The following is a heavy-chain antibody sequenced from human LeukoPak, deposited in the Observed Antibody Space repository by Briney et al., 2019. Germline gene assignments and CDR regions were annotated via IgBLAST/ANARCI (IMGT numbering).Heavy chain of an antibody. CDR2: ISSSGSTI. CDR1: GFTFSSYS. D-gene: IGHD3-22*01. J-gene: IGHJ4*02. V-gene: IGHV3-48*04. CDR3: ARDRRTRSRGYSSRLH. Sequence: PGGSLRLSCAASGFTFSSYSMNWVRQAPGKGLEWVSYISSSGSTIYYADSVKGRFTISRDNAKNSLYLQMNSLRAEDTAVYYCARDRRTRSRGYSSRLHWGQGTLVTVSS.